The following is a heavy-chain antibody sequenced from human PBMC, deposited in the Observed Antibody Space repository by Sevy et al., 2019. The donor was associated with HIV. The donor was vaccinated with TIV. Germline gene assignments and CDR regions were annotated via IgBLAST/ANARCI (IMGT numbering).Heavy chain of an antibody. CDR3: ARRYFDV. CDR1: GFTFHTYW. CDR2: IRQDGNEI. J-gene: IGHJ4*02. Sequence: GGSLRLSCAASGFTFHTYWMQWVRQAPGKGLEWVANIRQDGNEIYYADSVKGRFTISRDNAMQSLYLEMNNLRVEDSGSYYCARRYFDVWGQGTLVTVS. V-gene: IGHV3-7*01.